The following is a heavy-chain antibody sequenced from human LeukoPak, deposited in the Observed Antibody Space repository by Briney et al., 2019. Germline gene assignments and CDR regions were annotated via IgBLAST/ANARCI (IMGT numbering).Heavy chain of an antibody. CDR3: ARPSFPTFPLFDY. CDR2: IYSGGST. D-gene: IGHD2/OR15-2a*01. V-gene: IGHV3-66*02. Sequence: GGSLRLSCAASGFTVSSNYMSWVRQAPGKGLEWVSVIYSGGSTYYADSVKGRFTISRDNSKNTLYLQMNSLRAEDTAVYYCARPSFPTFPLFDYWGQGTLVTVSS. CDR1: GFTVSSNY. J-gene: IGHJ4*02.